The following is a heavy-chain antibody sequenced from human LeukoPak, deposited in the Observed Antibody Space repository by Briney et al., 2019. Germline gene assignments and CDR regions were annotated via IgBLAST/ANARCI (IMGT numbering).Heavy chain of an antibody. J-gene: IGHJ4*02. CDR3: AKGSYYDSSGYHPLSFDY. CDR2: ISGNGGST. D-gene: IGHD3-22*01. V-gene: IGHV3-23*01. Sequence: GGSLRLSCAASGFTFSRYAMSWVRQAPGKGLEWVSSISGNGGSTYYAESVKGRFTISRDNSKNTLYLQMNSLRAEDTAVYYCAKGSYYDSSGYHPLSFDYWGQGTLVTVSS. CDR1: GFTFSRYA.